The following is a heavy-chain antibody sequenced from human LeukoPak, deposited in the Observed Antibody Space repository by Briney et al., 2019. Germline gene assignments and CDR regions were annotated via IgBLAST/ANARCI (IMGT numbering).Heavy chain of an antibody. Sequence: PGGPLRLSCGASGFTFSSYWMSWVRQAPGKGLERVANIRQDGNEKYYVDSVKGRFTISRDNAMNSLYLQMNSLRAEDTAIYYCARAVTSSRANDYWGQGTLVAVSS. D-gene: IGHD2-2*01. V-gene: IGHV3-7*04. CDR3: ARAVTSSRANDY. J-gene: IGHJ4*02. CDR2: IRQDGNEK. CDR1: GFTFSSYW.